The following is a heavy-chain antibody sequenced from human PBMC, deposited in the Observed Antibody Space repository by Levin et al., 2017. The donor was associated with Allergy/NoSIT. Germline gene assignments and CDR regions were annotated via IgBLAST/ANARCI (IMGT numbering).Heavy chain of an antibody. CDR1: GGSFSGYY. CDR3: AVFSLRYGAFDI. J-gene: IGHJ3*02. Sequence: PSETLSLTCAVYGGSFSGYYWSWLRQPPGKGLEWIGEINHRGSTTYNPSLKSRVTISVDTSRNQFSVKLNSVTAADTAVYYCAVFSLRYGAFDIWGQGTMVTVSS. CDR2: INHRGST. V-gene: IGHV4-34*01. D-gene: IGHD4-17*01.